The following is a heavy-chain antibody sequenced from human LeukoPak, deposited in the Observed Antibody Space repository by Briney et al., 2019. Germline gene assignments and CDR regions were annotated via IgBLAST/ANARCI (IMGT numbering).Heavy chain of an antibody. Sequence: ASVKVSCKASGYTFTNYGISWVRQAPGQGLEWMGWISAYSGNTNYAQNLQGRVTMTTDASTSTAYMELRSLRSDDTAVYYCAREVYYDSSGYYGPWDYWGQGTLVTVSS. D-gene: IGHD3-22*01. V-gene: IGHV1-18*01. J-gene: IGHJ4*02. CDR2: ISAYSGNT. CDR1: GYTFTNYG. CDR3: AREVYYDSSGYYGPWDY.